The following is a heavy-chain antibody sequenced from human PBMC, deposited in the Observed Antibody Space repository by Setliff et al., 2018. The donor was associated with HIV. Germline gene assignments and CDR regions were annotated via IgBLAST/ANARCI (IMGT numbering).Heavy chain of an antibody. Sequence: ASVKVSCKASGYPFTSYYMHWVRQAPGQGLEWMGIINPTGGSTSYAQKFQGRVTMTTDTSTSTVYMELSNLRSEDTAVYYCARRYCSGGRCYLAFDYWGQGTLVTVSS. CDR1: GYPFTSYY. CDR3: ARRYCSGGRCYLAFDY. D-gene: IGHD2-15*01. J-gene: IGHJ4*02. CDR2: INPTGGST. V-gene: IGHV1-46*01.